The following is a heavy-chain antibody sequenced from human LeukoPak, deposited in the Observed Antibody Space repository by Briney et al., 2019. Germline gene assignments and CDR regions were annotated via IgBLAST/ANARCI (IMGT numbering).Heavy chain of an antibody. J-gene: IGHJ5*02. Sequence: PGGSLRLSCAASGFTFSSYAMNWVCQAPGKGLEWVSVISGSGGSTYYANSVKGRFTISRDNSKNTLYLQMNTLRAEDTALYYCAKAYSSDWYSWFDPWGQGTLVTVSS. CDR2: ISGSGGST. CDR3: AKAYSSDWYSWFDP. CDR1: GFTFSSYA. V-gene: IGHV3-23*01. D-gene: IGHD6-19*01.